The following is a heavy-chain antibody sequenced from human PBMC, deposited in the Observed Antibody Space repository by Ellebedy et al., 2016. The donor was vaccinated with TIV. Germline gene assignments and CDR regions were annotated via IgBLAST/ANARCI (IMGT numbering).Heavy chain of an antibody. CDR1: GGSIGSSC. D-gene: IGHD6-13*01. Sequence: SETLSLTCTVSGGSIGSSCWTWIRQPPGKGLEWIGYIYSSGSTNNNPSLKSRVTISVDTSKNQFSLKLSSVTAADTAVYYCAREASSSWYGGTGFDYWGQGTLVTVSS. CDR3: AREASSSWYGGTGFDY. V-gene: IGHV4-4*09. J-gene: IGHJ4*02. CDR2: IYSSGST.